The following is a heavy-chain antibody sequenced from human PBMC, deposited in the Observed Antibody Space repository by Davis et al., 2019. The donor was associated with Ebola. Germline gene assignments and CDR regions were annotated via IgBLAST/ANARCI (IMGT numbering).Heavy chain of an antibody. V-gene: IGHV3-23*01. Sequence: GESLKISCAASGFTFSTYAMSWVRQAPGKGLEWVSTIGTSGDPYYANSVRGRLTISRDNSKNTLYLQMNSLRAEDTAVYYCAKDDTYSGYGLGTFDIWGQGTMVTVSS. D-gene: IGHD5-12*01. CDR3: AKDDTYSGYGLGTFDI. CDR1: GFTFSTYA. CDR2: IGTSGDP. J-gene: IGHJ3*02.